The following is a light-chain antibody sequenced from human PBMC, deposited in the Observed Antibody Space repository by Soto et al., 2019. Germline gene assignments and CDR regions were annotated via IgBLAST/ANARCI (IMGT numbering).Light chain of an antibody. J-gene: IGLJ1*01. Sequence: QSALTQPASVSGSPGQSITISCTGTSSDVGGYNYVSWYQQHPGKAPKLMIYDVSHRPSGVSNRFSGSKSGNTASLTISGLQAEDEADYYCSSYTRSSTQVFVTGTQLTVL. V-gene: IGLV2-14*01. CDR3: SSYTRSSTQV. CDR2: DVS. CDR1: SSDVGGYNY.